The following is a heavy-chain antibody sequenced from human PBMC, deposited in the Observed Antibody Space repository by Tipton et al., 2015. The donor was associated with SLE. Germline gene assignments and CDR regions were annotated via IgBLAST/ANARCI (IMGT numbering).Heavy chain of an antibody. V-gene: IGHV4-61*02. J-gene: IGHJ4*02. CDR2: IYTSGST. CDR3: ASGAVVSPFDY. Sequence: TLSLTCTVSGGSISSGSYYWSWIRQPAGKGLEWIGRIYTSGSTNYNPSLKSRVTISVDTSKNQFSLKLNSVTAADTAVYYCASGAVVSPFDYWGQGTLVTVSS. CDR1: GGSISSGSYY. D-gene: IGHD4-23*01.